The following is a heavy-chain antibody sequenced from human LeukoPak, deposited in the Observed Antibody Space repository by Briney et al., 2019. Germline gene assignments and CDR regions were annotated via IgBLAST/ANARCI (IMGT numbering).Heavy chain of an antibody. J-gene: IGHJ4*02. V-gene: IGHV3-15*01. CDR1: GFTFSNAW. Sequence: GGSPRLSCAASGFTFSNAWVSWVRQAPGKGLEWVGRIKSKTDGGTTDYAAPVKGRFTISRDDSKNTLYLQMNSLKTEDTAVYYCTPEANYYDSSGYYYWGQGTLVTVSS. CDR3: TPEANYYDSSGYYY. D-gene: IGHD3-22*01. CDR2: IKSKTDGGTT.